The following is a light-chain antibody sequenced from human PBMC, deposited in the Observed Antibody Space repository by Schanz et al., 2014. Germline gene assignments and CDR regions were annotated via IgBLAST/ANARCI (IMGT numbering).Light chain of an antibody. V-gene: IGKV1-5*01. CDR3: QQYVSSSNT. CDR1: QSISSW. CDR2: DAS. J-gene: IGKJ2*01. Sequence: DIQMTQSPSTLSASVGDRVTITCRASQSISSWLAWYQQKPGKAPKLLIYDASSLESGVPSRFSGSGSGTEFTLTISSLQPDDFATYYCQQYVSSSNTFGQGTKLEIK.